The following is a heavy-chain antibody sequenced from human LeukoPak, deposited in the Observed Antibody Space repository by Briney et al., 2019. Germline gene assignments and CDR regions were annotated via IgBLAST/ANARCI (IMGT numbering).Heavy chain of an antibody. Sequence: GGSLRLSCAACGFTFSSYWMHWVRQAPGKGLVWVSRINSDGSSTSYADSVKGRFTISRDNAKNTLYLQMNSLRAEDTAVYYCARDYGGAYFDYWGQGTLVTVSS. CDR3: ARDYGGAYFDY. CDR1: GFTFSSYW. CDR2: INSDGSST. D-gene: IGHD4-23*01. V-gene: IGHV3-74*01. J-gene: IGHJ4*02.